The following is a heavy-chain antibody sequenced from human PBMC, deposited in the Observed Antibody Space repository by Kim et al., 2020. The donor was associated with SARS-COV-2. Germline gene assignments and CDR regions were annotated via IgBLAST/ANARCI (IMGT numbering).Heavy chain of an antibody. D-gene: IGHD3-22*01. CDR3: AKDWSGGYYPHDAFDF. Sequence: GGSLRLSCAASGFTFSNYAMHWVRQAPGKGLEWVAIIWFDGNNKYYADSVKGRFTISRDNSKNTLYLQMHSLRAEDSGVYYCAKDWSGGYYPHDAFDFWGQGTMVTVSS. J-gene: IGHJ3*01. V-gene: IGHV3-33*06. CDR2: IWFDGNNK. CDR1: GFTFSNYA.